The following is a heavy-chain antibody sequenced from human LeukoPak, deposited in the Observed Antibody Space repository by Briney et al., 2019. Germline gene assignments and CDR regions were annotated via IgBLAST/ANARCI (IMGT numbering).Heavy chain of an antibody. V-gene: IGHV3-48*04. CDR3: VAGTYEAFDI. CDR1: GFTFSSYS. Sequence: GGSLRLSCAASGFTFSSYSMNWVRQAPGKGLEWVSYISSSSSTIYYADSVKGRFTISRDNAKNSLYLQMNSLRAEDTAVYCSVAGTYEAFDIWGQGTMVTVSS. D-gene: IGHD6-19*01. CDR2: ISSSSSTI. J-gene: IGHJ3*02.